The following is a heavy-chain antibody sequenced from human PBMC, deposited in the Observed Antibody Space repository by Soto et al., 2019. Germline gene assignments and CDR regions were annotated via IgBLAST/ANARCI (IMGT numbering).Heavy chain of an antibody. CDR1: GVTFSSYA. Sequence: SVKVSCKASGVTFSSYAISWVRQAPGQGLEWMGGIIPIFGTANYAQKFQGRVTITADESTSTAYMELSSLRSEDTAVYYCARDGMSIAACEDYYYYYGMDAWGQGTTVT. D-gene: IGHD6-6*01. CDR2: IIPIFGTA. CDR3: ARDGMSIAACEDYYYYYGMDA. V-gene: IGHV1-69*01. J-gene: IGHJ6*01.